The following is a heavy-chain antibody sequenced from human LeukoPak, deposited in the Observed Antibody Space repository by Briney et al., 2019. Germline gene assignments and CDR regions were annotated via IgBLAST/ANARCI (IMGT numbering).Heavy chain of an antibody. V-gene: IGHV5-51*01. CDR1: GYSFTGYW. CDR2: IYPGDSDT. Sequence: KCGESLKISCKGSGYSFTGYWIGWVRQMPGKGLEWMGIIYPGDSDTRYSPSFQGQVTISADKSISTAYLQWSSLKASDTAMYYCARQGDGYNYVPHFQHWGQGTLVTVSS. D-gene: IGHD5-24*01. J-gene: IGHJ1*01. CDR3: ARQGDGYNYVPHFQH.